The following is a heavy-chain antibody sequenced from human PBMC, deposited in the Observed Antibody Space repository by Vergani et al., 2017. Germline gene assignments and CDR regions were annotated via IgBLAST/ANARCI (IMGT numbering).Heavy chain of an antibody. D-gene: IGHD6-19*01. V-gene: IGHV3-15*01. CDR2: IKSKTDGGTT. CDR1: GFTFSNAW. J-gene: IGHJ4*02. CDR3: TTGRGIAVAGFDY. Sequence: EVQLVESGGGLVKPGGSLRLSCAASGFTFSNAWMSWVRQAPGKGLEWVGRIKSKTDGGTTDYAAPVKGRFTISRDDSKNTLYLQMNSLKTEDTAVYYCTTGRGIAVAGFDYWGQGTLVTVSS.